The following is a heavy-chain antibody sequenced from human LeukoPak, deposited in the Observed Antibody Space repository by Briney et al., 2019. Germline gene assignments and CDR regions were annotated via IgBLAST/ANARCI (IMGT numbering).Heavy chain of an antibody. V-gene: IGHV3-23*01. Sequence: PGASLRLSCAASGFTFSSYAMSWVRQPPGKGLNWVSSINPSGGKTFYADSVKGRFTISRDNSKNTLYLQMNSLRAEDTAVYYCARDWPSEWQHLPDYDAVDIWGQGTMVTVSS. CDR1: GFTFSSYA. D-gene: IGHD6-13*01. CDR2: INPSGGKT. J-gene: IGHJ3*02. CDR3: ARDWPSEWQHLPDYDAVDI.